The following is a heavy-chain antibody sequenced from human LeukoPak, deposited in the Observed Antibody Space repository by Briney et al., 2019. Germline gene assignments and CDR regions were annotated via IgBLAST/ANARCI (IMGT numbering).Heavy chain of an antibody. V-gene: IGHV3-30*04. Sequence: GRSLRLSCAASGFTFSSYAMHWVRQAPGKGLEGVAVISYDGSNKYYADSVKGRFTISRDNSKNTLYLQMNSLRAEDTAVYYCARDLKAAAGTGWFDPWGQGTLVTVSS. D-gene: IGHD6-13*01. CDR1: GFTFSSYA. CDR3: ARDLKAAAGTGWFDP. J-gene: IGHJ5*02. CDR2: ISYDGSNK.